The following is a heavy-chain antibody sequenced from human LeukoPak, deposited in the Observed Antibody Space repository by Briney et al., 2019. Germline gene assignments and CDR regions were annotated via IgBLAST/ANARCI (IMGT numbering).Heavy chain of an antibody. V-gene: IGHV1-2*02. D-gene: IGHD1-26*01. CDR1: GYTFTGCY. CDR2: INPNSGST. CDR3: ARGYSGNWGYYYYYMDV. Sequence: ASVKVSCKASGYTFTGCYMHWVRQAPGQGLEWMGWINPNSGSTNYAQKFQGRVTMTRDTSISTAYMELSSLRSEDTAVYYCARGYSGNWGYYYYYMDVWGKGTTVTVSS. J-gene: IGHJ6*03.